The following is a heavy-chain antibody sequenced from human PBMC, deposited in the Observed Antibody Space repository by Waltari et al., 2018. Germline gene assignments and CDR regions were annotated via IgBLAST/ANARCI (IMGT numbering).Heavy chain of an antibody. D-gene: IGHD1-7*01. CDR1: GGTFSSYA. J-gene: IGHJ3*02. Sequence: QVQLVQSGAEVKKPGSSVKVSCKASGGTFSSYAISWVRQAPGQGLEWMGGIIPIFGTANYAQKFQCNATITADESTSTADMGLSSLRSEDTAVYYGARGQGITVTTDAFDIWGQGTMVIVSS. CDR3: ARGQGITVTTDAFDI. CDR2: IIPIFGTA. V-gene: IGHV1-69*01.